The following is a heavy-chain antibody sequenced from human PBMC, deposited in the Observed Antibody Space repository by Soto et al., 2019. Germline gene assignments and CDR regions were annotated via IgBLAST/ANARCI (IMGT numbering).Heavy chain of an antibody. D-gene: IGHD1-1*01. Sequence: SETLSLTCTVSGGSLNSYYCSSIRQPPGKGLQWLGYIYYSGSTNYNPCLKSRVTISVDTSKNQFSLKLSSVTAADTAVYYCARDRGGTAPAWFDPWAQGTLVTVSS. CDR3: ARDRGGTAPAWFDP. J-gene: IGHJ5*02. CDR1: GGSLNSYY. V-gene: IGHV4-59*01. CDR2: IYYSGST.